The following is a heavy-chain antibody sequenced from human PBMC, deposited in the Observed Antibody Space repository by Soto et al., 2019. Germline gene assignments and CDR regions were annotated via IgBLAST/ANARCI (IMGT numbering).Heavy chain of an antibody. Sequence: GESLKISCQGSGYSFASHWIGWVRQMPGKDLEWMGIIYPGDSDTRYSPSFQGQVTISADKSLRTAYLQWTSLKASDTALYYGARTRSFTLGFYYDGMDVWGQGTTVTVSS. CDR3: ARTRSFTLGFYYDGMDV. J-gene: IGHJ6*02. D-gene: IGHD6-6*01. CDR1: GYSFASHW. CDR2: IYPGDSDT. V-gene: IGHV5-51*01.